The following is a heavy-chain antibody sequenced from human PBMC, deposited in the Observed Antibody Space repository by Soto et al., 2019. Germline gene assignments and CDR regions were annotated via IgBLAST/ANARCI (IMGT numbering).Heavy chain of an antibody. Sequence: SETLSLTCTVSGGSISSGDYYWSWIRQPPGKGLEWIGYIYYSGSTYYNPSLKSRVTISVDRSKNQFSLKLSSVTAADTAVYYYVTSGYSNWFDSWGQGTLVTVSS. CDR2: IYYSGST. D-gene: IGHD3-22*01. V-gene: IGHV4-30-4*03. J-gene: IGHJ5*01. CDR3: VTSGYSNWFDS. CDR1: GGSISSGDYY.